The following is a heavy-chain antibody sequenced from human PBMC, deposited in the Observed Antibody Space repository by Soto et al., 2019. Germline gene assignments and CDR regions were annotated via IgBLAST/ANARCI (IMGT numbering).Heavy chain of an antibody. J-gene: IGHJ6*02. V-gene: IGHV1-69*13. D-gene: IGHD3-22*01. CDR3: ARVQREGYYDSFYGMDV. CDR2: IIPIFGTA. Sequence: SVKLSCKASGGTFSSYAISWVRQAPGQGLEWMGGIIPIFGTANYAQKFQGRVTITADESTSTAYMELSSLRSEDTAVYYCARVQREGYYDSFYGMDVWGQGTTVTVSS. CDR1: GGTFSSYA.